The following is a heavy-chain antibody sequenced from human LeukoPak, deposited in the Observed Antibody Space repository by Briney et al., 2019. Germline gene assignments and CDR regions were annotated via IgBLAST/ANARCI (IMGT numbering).Heavy chain of an antibody. CDR3: ARAQGYCSSTSCYFYYYYGMDV. D-gene: IGHD2-2*01. J-gene: IGHJ6*04. CDR2: INHSGST. Sequence: PSETLSLTCAVYGGSFSGYYWSWIRQPPGKGLEWIGEINHSGSTNYNPSLKSRVTISVDTSKNQLSLKLSSVTAADTAVYYCARAQGYCSSTSCYFYYYYGMDVWGKGTTVTVSS. CDR1: GGSFSGYY. V-gene: IGHV4-34*01.